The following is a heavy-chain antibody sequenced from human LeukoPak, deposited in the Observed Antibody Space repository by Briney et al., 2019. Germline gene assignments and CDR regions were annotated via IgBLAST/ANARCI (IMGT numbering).Heavy chain of an antibody. CDR3: ARDRRDGYCLGR. CDR1: GFTVSSSY. J-gene: IGHJ4*02. D-gene: IGHD2-2*03. V-gene: IGHV3-66*01. CDR2: MYSGGTT. Sequence: GGSLRLSCTGSGFTVSSSYMSWVRQTPGKGLEWVSVMYSGGTTYYADSVKGRFTISRDSSKNTVNLQMNSLRAEDTAVYYCARDRRDGYCLGRWGQGTLVTVSS.